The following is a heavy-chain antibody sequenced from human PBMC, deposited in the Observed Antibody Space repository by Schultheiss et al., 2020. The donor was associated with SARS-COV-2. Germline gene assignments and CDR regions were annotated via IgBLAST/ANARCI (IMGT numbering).Heavy chain of an antibody. CDR3: ARLDSDWGYIDY. D-gene: IGHD7-27*01. CDR2: IFYTGRT. CDR1: GGSISSYY. Sequence: SETLSLTCTVSGGSISSYYWSWIRQPPGKGPEWIGYIFYTGRTNYNPSLKSRVTISLDTSKIQFSLKLTSVTATDTAMYYCARLDSDWGYIDYWGLGTLVTVSS. V-gene: IGHV4-59*08. J-gene: IGHJ4*02.